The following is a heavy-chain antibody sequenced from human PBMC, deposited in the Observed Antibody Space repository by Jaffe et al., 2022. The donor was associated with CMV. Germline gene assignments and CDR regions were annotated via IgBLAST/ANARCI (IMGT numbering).Heavy chain of an antibody. CDR1: GGTFSNYG. D-gene: IGHD2-15*01. V-gene: IGHV1-69*01. J-gene: IGHJ6*02. CDR2: IIPIFDTK. Sequence: QVQLVQSGAEVRKPGSSVKVSCKTSGGTFSNYGITWVRQAPGQGLEWMGGIIPIFDTKRFAQKFQGRVTFIADESTNTVYMEVKNLRSEDTAVYYCAREHCVSGRCFSEDYYGTDIWGQGTTVIVS. CDR3: AREHCVSGRCFSEDYYGTDI.